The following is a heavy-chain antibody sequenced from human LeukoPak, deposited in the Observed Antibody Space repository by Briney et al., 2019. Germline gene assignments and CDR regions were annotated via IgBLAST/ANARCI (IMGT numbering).Heavy chain of an antibody. D-gene: IGHD6-13*01. Sequence: GGSLRLSCAASGFTFSFYAMSWVRQAPGKGLEWLSYISETSSTIYYTDSVKGRFTISRDNAKNSLYLQMNSLRAEDTAVYYCARDVPAHIAAAGGHDVWGKGTTVTISS. CDR3: ARDVPAHIAAAGGHDV. V-gene: IGHV3-48*01. J-gene: IGHJ6*04. CDR2: ISETSSTI. CDR1: GFTFSFYA.